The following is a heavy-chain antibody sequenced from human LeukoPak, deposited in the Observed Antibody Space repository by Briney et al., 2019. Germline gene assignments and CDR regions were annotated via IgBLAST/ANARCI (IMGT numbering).Heavy chain of an antibody. CDR2: ISTNGGTT. Sequence: GGSLRLSCAASGFVLNSHPMHWVRQAPGKGLECVSAISTNGGTTYYANSVKGRFTISRDNSKNTLYLQMGSLRADDTALYYCAREEPAGSTDYWGQGTLVTVSS. J-gene: IGHJ4*02. D-gene: IGHD1-14*01. V-gene: IGHV3-64*01. CDR1: GFVLNSHP. CDR3: AREEPAGSTDY.